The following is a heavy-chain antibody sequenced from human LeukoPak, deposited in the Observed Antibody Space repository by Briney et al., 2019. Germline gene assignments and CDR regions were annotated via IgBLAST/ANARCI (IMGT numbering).Heavy chain of an antibody. V-gene: IGHV4-30-4*08. Sequence: PSQTLSLTCTVSGGSISSGDYYWSWIRQPPGKGLEWIGYIYHSGSTYYNPSLKSRVTISVDGSKNQFSLKLSSVTAADTAVYYCARGHGEGWFDPWGQGTLVTVSS. J-gene: IGHJ5*02. CDR1: GGSISSGDYY. CDR2: IYHSGST. CDR3: ARGHGEGWFDP.